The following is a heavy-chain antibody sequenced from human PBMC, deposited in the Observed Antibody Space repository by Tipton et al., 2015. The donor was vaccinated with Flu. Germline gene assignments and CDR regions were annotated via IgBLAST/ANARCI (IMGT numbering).Heavy chain of an antibody. CDR1: GFTFSDYY. CDR2: ISNSGNSI. V-gene: IGHV3-11*04. CDR3: ATLTGDDY. D-gene: IGHD7-27*01. J-gene: IGHJ4*02. Sequence: SLRLSCAASGFTFSDYYMSWIRQAPGKGLEWVSYISNSGNSIYYADSVKGRFTISRDNPKGALYLQLNSLRAEDTAIYYCATLTGDDYWGQGILVTVSS.